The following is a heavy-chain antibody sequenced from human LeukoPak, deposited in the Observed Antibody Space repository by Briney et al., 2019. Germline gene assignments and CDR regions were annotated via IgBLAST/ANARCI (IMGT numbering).Heavy chain of an antibody. CDR1: GGSISSSSYY. J-gene: IGHJ1*01. D-gene: IGHD1-26*01. CDR3: AGDGGSYWEEYFQH. CDR2: IYYSGST. Sequence: SETLSLTCTVSGGSISSSSYYWGWIRQPPGKGLEWIGSIYYSGSTYYNPSLKSRVTISVDTSKNQFSLKLSSVTAADTAVYYCAGDGGSYWEEYFQHWGQGTLVTVSS. V-gene: IGHV4-39*07.